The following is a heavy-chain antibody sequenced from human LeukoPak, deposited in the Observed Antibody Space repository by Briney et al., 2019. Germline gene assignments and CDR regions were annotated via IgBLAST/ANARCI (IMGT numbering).Heavy chain of an antibody. J-gene: IGHJ5*02. CDR1: GYIFTAYY. V-gene: IGHV1-2*02. CDR3: ARALLTWASNFLVFDP. D-gene: IGHD1-26*01. CDR2: INPNSGGT. Sequence: ASVKVSCKASGYIFTAYYMHWVRQAPGQGLEWMGWINPNSGGTNYAQKFQGRVTMTRDTSITTAYMELDSLRSDDTAVYYCARALLTWASNFLVFDPWGQGTLVTVSS.